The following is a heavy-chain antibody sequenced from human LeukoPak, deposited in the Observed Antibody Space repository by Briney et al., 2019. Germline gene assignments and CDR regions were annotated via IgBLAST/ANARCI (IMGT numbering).Heavy chain of an antibody. CDR2: IVVGSGNT. Sequence: ASVKVSCKASGFTFTSSAMQWVRQARGQRLEWIGWIVVGSGNTNYAQKFQERVTITRDMSTSTAYMELSSLRSEDTAVYYCARDMSTRVTPISYAFDVWGQGTMVTVSS. CDR1: GFTFTSSA. V-gene: IGHV1-58*02. CDR3: ARDMSTRVTPISYAFDV. J-gene: IGHJ3*01. D-gene: IGHD4-23*01.